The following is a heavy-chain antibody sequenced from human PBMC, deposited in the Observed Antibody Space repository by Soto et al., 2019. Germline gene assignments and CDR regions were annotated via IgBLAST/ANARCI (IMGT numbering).Heavy chain of an antibody. J-gene: IGHJ6*02. CDR1: GGSISSYY. V-gene: IGHV4-59*01. CDR2: IYYSGST. D-gene: IGHD3-3*01. Sequence: TSETLSLTCXVSGGSISSYYWSWIRQPPGKGLEWIGYIYYSGSTNYNPSLKSRVTISVDTSKNQFSLKLSSVTAADTAVYYCARGGKYYDFWSRDYYYYGMDVWGQGTTVTVSS. CDR3: ARGGKYYDFWSRDYYYYGMDV.